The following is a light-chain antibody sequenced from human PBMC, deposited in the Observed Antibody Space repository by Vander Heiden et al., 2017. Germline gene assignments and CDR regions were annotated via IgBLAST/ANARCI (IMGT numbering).Light chain of an antibody. CDR2: DVS. J-gene: IGLJ2*01. Sequence: QSALTQPAPVSAPTGQSITISCTGTSSDVGGYNYVSWYQQHPGKAPKLMIYDVSDRPSGVSSRFSGSKSGNTASLTISGLQAEDEADYFCSSYTSSSTLLFGGGTKLTV. CDR3: SSYTSSSTLL. V-gene: IGLV2-14*03. CDR1: SSDVGGYNY.